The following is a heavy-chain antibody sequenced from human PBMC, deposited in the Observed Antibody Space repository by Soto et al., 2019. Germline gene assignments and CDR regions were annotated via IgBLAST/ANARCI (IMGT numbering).Heavy chain of an antibody. V-gene: IGHV1-69*12. CDR3: ARDKDRQQLGGNYYYVLDV. CDR1: GGTFSNSA. Sequence: QVQLEQSGAEVKKPGSSVKVSCKASGGTFSNSAISWVRQAPGQGLEWMGGIMPIFRTPDHAQKFQGRVTVTADESTSTAYMELSGLRSDDTAVYYCARDKDRQQLGGNYYYVLDVWGQGTTVTVSS. D-gene: IGHD3-3*02. CDR2: IMPIFRTP. J-gene: IGHJ6*02.